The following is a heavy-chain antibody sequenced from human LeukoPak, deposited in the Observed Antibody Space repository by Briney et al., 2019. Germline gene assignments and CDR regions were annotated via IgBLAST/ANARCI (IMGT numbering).Heavy chain of an antibody. V-gene: IGHV4-39*01. J-gene: IGHJ5*02. CDR2: IYYSGST. CDR3: VRQSQVGATDP. D-gene: IGHD1-26*01. Sequence: SETLSLTCTVSGGSITSGTYYWGWIRQPTGKGLEWIGSIYYSGSTYYNPSLKSRVTISLDTSKNQFSLTLSSVTAADTAVYYCVRQSQVGATDPWGQGTLVTVSS. CDR1: GGSITSGTYY.